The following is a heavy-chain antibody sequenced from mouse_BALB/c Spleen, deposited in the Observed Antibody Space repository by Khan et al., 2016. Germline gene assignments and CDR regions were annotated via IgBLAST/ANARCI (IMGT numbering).Heavy chain of an antibody. D-gene: IGHD2-10*02. J-gene: IGHJ4*01. V-gene: IGHV5-12*02. CDR3: AGQYGNYDAMDY. Sequence: ELVESGGGLVQPGGSLKLSCATSGFTFSDYYMYWVRQTPEKRLEWVAYISNGGGSTYYPDTVKGRFTISRDTAKQTLYLQMSRLKSEDTAMYYCAGQYGNYDAMDYWGQGTSVTVSS. CDR1: GFTFSDYY. CDR2: ISNGGGST.